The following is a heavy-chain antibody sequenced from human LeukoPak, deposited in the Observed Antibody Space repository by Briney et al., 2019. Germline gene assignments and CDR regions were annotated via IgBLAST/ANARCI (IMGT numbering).Heavy chain of an antibody. J-gene: IGHJ4*02. V-gene: IGHV3-30*18. CDR3: AKDGYCSGGSCFYFDY. CDR1: GFTFSSYG. D-gene: IGHD2-15*01. CDR2: ISYDGSNK. Sequence: GGSLRLSCAASGFTFSSYGMHGGRQAPGKGLEWVAVISYDGSNKYYADSVKGRFTISRDNSKNTLYLQMNSLRAEDTAVYYCAKDGYCSGGSCFYFDYWGQGTLVTVSS.